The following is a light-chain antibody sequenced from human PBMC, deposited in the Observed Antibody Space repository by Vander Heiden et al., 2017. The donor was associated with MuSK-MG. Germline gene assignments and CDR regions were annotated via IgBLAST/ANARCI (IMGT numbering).Light chain of an antibody. V-gene: IGKV1-5*03. Sequence: DIQLTQSPSMLSASVGDRINITCRSSQSLLTLLAWSQRKPGNAPRVLIDKASTVHSGVPSRFSGSGSGTEFALTIASLQPDDLATYYCQQYNSKSTFGGGTEVEIK. J-gene: IGKJ4*01. CDR2: KAS. CDR3: QQYNSKST. CDR1: QSLLTL.